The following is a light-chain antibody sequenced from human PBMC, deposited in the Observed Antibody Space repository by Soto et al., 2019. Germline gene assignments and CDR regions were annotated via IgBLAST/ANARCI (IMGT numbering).Light chain of an antibody. V-gene: IGKV1-5*03. Sequence: DIQMTQSPSTLSASVGDRVTITCRASQSISSWLAWYQQKPGQAPQVLIYKASTLESGVPFRFSGSGSGTEFTLTISSLQPDDFATYYCQQYNSYPRTFGQGTKVEIK. CDR2: KAS. J-gene: IGKJ1*01. CDR3: QQYNSYPRT. CDR1: QSISSW.